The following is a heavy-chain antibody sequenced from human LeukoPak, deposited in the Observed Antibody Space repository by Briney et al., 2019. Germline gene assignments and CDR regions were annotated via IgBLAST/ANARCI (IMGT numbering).Heavy chain of an antibody. CDR3: ARGSLAVAGTPFDY. V-gene: IGHV1-3*01. Sequence: WASVKVSCKASGYTFTSYAMHWVRQAPGQRLEWMGWINAGNGNTKYSQKFQGRVTITRDTSASTAYMELSSLRSEDTAVYYCARGSLAVAGTPFDYWGQGTLVTVSS. J-gene: IGHJ4*02. D-gene: IGHD6-19*01. CDR2: INAGNGNT. CDR1: GYTFTSYA.